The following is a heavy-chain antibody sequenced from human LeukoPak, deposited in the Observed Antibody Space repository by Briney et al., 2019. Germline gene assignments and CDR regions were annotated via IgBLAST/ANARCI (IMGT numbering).Heavy chain of an antibody. J-gene: IGHJ4*02. CDR3: ARRPLYSRPFDY. V-gene: IGHV4-34*01. D-gene: IGHD6-13*01. CDR1: GGSFSGYY. Sequence: SETLSLTCAVYGGSFSGYYWSWIRQPPGKGLDWIGEINHSGSTNYNPSLKSRVTISVDTSKNQFSLKLSSVTAADTAVYYCARRPLYSRPFDYWGQGTLVTVSS. CDR2: INHSGST.